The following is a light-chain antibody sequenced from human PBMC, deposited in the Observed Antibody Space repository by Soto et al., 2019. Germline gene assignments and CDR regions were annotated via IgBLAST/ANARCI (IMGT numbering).Light chain of an antibody. CDR2: RNN. V-gene: IGLV1-47*01. Sequence: QSVLTQPPSASGTPGQRVTISCSGSSSNIGSNYVYWYQQLPGTALKLPIYRNNQRPSGVPDRFSGSKSGTSASLAISGLRSEDEADYYCAAWDDSLSGVVFGGGTKLTVL. CDR1: SSNIGSNY. CDR3: AAWDDSLSGVV. J-gene: IGLJ2*01.